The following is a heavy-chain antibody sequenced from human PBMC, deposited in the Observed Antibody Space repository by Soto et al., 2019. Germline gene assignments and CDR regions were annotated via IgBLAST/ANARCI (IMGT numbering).Heavy chain of an antibody. CDR3: ARSVEGHFDY. CDR2: ITSDTNTI. CDR1: GFPFSIYS. V-gene: IGHV3-48*02. Sequence: EVQLVESGGGLVQPGGSLRLTCAASGFPFSIYSMNWVRQAPGKGLEWSSYITSDTNTIKYADCVKARFTISRDNVKNLVYLQMNSRRDEDTAVYFCARSVEGHFDYWGQGTVVTVSS. J-gene: IGHJ4*02. D-gene: IGHD6-19*01.